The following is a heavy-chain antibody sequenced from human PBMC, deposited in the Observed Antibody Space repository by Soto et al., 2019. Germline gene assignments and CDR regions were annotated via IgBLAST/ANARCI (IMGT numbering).Heavy chain of an antibody. V-gene: IGHV4-59*01. J-gene: IGHJ5*02. Sequence: SETLSLTCTVSGFSIINYYWSWIRQPPGKGLEWIGYIYDSGSTNYNPSLKSRVTMSVDTSKNQFSLNLSSVTAADTAVYYCAREHGFSYGLNYFDPWGQGTLVTVSS. D-gene: IGHD5-18*01. CDR2: IYDSGST. CDR1: GFSIINYY. CDR3: AREHGFSYGLNYFDP.